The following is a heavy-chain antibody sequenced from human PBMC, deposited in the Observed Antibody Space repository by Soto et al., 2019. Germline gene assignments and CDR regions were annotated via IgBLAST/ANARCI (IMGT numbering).Heavy chain of an antibody. J-gene: IGHJ3*02. D-gene: IGHD3-10*01. Sequence: QVQLVESGGGVVQPGRSLSLSCAASGFTFSSYGMHWVRQAPGKGLEWVAVISYDGSNKYYADSVKGRFTISRDNSKNSLYLQMNSLGAEDTAVYYCAKSRYCGSGIMVDAFDIWGQGTMVTVSS. V-gene: IGHV3-30*18. CDR2: ISYDGSNK. CDR3: AKSRYCGSGIMVDAFDI. CDR1: GFTFSSYG.